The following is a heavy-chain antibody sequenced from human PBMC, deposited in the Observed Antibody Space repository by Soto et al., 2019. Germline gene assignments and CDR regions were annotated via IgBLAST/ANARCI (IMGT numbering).Heavy chain of an antibody. V-gene: IGHV3-11*01. CDR1: GFTFSNYY. Sequence: GGSLRLSCAASGFTFSNYYMSWIRQAPGKGLEWVSYISRGGDTIHYADSVKGRFTISRDNAKNSLYLQMNSLRAEDTAVYYCARDHTLGDGYNYYFYGIDVWGQGTTVTVYS. D-gene: IGHD5-12*01. CDR3: ARDHTLGDGYNYYFYGIDV. CDR2: ISRGGDTI. J-gene: IGHJ6*02.